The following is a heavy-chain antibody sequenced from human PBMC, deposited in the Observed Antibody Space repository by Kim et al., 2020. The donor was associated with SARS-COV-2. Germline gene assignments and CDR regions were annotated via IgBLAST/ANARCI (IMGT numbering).Heavy chain of an antibody. Sequence: SYIYYEDSVKGRFTISRDNAKNSLYLQMNSLRAEDTAVYYCARAAAGIDYWGQGTLVTVSS. J-gene: IGHJ4*02. V-gene: IGHV3-21*01. CDR2: SYI. CDR3: ARAAAGIDY. D-gene: IGHD6-13*01.